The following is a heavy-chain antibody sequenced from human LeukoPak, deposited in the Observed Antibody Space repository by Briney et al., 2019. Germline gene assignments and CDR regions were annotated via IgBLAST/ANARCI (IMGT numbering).Heavy chain of an antibody. D-gene: IGHD6-13*01. Sequence: SETLSLTCTVSGGSISSSIYYWGWIRQPPGKGLEWIGSIYYSGSTYYNPSLKSRVTISVDTSKNQFSLKLSSVTAADTAVYYCARYTQEGILEGGFDYWGQGTLVTVSS. CDR1: GGSISSSIYY. CDR2: IYYSGST. J-gene: IGHJ4*02. V-gene: IGHV4-39*01. CDR3: ARYTQEGILEGGFDY.